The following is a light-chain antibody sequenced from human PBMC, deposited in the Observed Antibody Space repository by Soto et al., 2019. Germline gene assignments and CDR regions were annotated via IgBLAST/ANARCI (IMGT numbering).Light chain of an antibody. CDR2: GAS. Sequence: EIVLTQSPGTLSLSPGERATLSCGASESVTSNYLAWYQQKPGQAPRLLIFGASTRATGIPDRFSGSGSGTDFTLTISRLEPEDFAVYYCQHYYTSYTTFXQGTKVDIK. J-gene: IGKJ1*01. V-gene: IGKV3-20*01. CDR1: ESVTSNY. CDR3: QHYYTSYTT.